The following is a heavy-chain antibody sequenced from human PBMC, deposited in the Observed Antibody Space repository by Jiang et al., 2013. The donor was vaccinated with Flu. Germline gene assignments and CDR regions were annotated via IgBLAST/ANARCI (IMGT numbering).Heavy chain of an antibody. J-gene: IGHJ4*02. V-gene: IGHV1-69*04. Sequence: VRQAPGQGLEWMGRIIPILGIANYAQKFQGRVTITADKSTSTAYMELSSLRSEDTAVYYCARADLGYCSGGSCYGLGYWGQGTLVTVSS. CDR2: IIPILGIA. D-gene: IGHD2-15*01. CDR3: ARADLGYCSGGSCYGLGY.